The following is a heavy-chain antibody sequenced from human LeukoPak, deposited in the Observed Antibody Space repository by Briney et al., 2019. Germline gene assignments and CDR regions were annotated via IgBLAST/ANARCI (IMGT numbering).Heavy chain of an antibody. D-gene: IGHD1-14*01. Sequence: GGSLRLSCAASGFTFSSHSMNWVRQAPGKGLECVSSISGSGGTTYYADSLKGRFTISRDNSKNTLYLQMNSLRAEDTAVYYCAKGYNWGQGTLVTVSS. V-gene: IGHV3-23*01. J-gene: IGHJ4*02. CDR1: GFTFSSHS. CDR3: AKGYN. CDR2: ISGSGGTT.